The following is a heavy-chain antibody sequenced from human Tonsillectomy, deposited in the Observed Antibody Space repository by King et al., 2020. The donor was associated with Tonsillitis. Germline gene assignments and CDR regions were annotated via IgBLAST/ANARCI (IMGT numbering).Heavy chain of an antibody. Sequence: VQLVESGGGLVQPGGSLRLSCAASGFTFSSYAMSWVRQAPGKGLEWVSAISGSGGSTYYADSVKGRFTISRDNSKNTLYLQMNSLRAEDTAVYYCANSGPAAYRVPHAFDIWGQGTMVTVSS. CDR3: ANSGPAAYRVPHAFDI. V-gene: IGHV3-23*04. CDR1: GFTFSSYA. D-gene: IGHD2-2*01. J-gene: IGHJ3*02. CDR2: ISGSGGST.